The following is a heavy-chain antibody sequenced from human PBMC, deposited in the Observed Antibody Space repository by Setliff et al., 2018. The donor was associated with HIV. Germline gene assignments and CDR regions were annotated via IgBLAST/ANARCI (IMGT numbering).Heavy chain of an antibody. J-gene: IGHJ4*02. CDR1: GFTFSSYW. Sequence: PGGSLRLSCAASGFTFSSYWMSWVRQAPGKGLEWVANIKQDGSEKYYVDSVKGRFTISRDNAKNSLYLQMNSLRAEDTGVYYCAKDLDPWSLWDYWGQGTLVTVSS. D-gene: IGHD2-21*01. CDR2: IKQDGSEK. CDR3: AKDLDPWSLWDY. V-gene: IGHV3-7*01.